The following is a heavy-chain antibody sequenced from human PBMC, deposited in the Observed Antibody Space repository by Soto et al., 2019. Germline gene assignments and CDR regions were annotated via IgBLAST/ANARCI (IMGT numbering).Heavy chain of an antibody. CDR2: IIPIIGII. CDR1: GGTFSTYT. J-gene: IGHJ5*02. V-gene: IGHV1-69*08. CDR3: AGDPDSHYNDSHASSYP. D-gene: IGHD3-22*01. Sequence: QVQLVQSGAEVKKPGSSVKVSCKASGGTFSTYTITWVRQAPGQGLEWMGRIIPIIGIINYAQKFQGRVPITADNFTGTAYMELTRLRSDDTAVYYCAGDPDSHYNDSHASSYPWGQGTLVTVSS.